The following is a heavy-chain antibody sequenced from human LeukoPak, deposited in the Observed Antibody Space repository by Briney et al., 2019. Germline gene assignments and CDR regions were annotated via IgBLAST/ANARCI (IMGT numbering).Heavy chain of an antibody. D-gene: IGHD6-13*01. V-gene: IGHV3-23*01. CDR2: ISNSGDST. CDR3: AKIPYSYSSIWYRGLDV. CDR1: GFTFSSFA. J-gene: IGHJ6*04. Sequence: GGSLRLSCAASGFTFSSFAMSWVRQAPGKGLEWVSAISNSGDSTYYADSVKGRFTISRDNSKNTLYLQMNSLRAEDTAVYYCAKIPYSYSSIWYRGLDVWGKGTTVTVSS.